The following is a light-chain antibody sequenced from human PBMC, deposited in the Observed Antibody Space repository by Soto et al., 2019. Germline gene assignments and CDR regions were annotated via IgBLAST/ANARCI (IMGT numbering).Light chain of an antibody. CDR1: QGISSY. CDR2: AAS. V-gene: IGKV1-9*01. CDR3: QQLNSYPLT. J-gene: IGKJ4*02. Sequence: DIQLTQSPSFLSASVGDRVTITCRASQGISSYLAWYQQKPGQAPKLLIYAASTLQSGVPSRFSGSGSGTEFTLTISSLQPEDVATYYSQQLNSYPLTYGGGTKVEIK.